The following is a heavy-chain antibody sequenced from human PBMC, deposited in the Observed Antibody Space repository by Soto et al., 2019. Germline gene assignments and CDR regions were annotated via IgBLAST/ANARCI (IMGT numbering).Heavy chain of an antibody. CDR2: INSDGSST. Sequence: GGSLILSCAASGFTFSSYWMHWVRQAPGKGLVWVSRINSDGSSTSYADSVKGRFTISRDNAKNTLYLQMNSLRAEDTAVYYCARDGVPIYDILTGYAGNWFDPWGQGTLVTVSS. J-gene: IGHJ5*02. CDR1: GFTFSSYW. V-gene: IGHV3-74*01. D-gene: IGHD3-9*01. CDR3: ARDGVPIYDILTGYAGNWFDP.